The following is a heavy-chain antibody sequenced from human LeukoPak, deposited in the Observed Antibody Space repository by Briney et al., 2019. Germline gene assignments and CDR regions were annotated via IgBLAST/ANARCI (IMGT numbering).Heavy chain of an antibody. CDR3: ARHNPYYYGFDY. Sequence: SETLSLTCTVSGGSISSYYWSWIRQPPGKGLEWIGYIYYSRSTNYNPSLKSRVTISVDTSKNQFSLKLSSVTAADTAVYYCARHNPYYYGFDYWGQGTLVTVSS. V-gene: IGHV4-59*08. J-gene: IGHJ4*02. CDR2: IYYSRST. CDR1: GGSISSYY. D-gene: IGHD3-10*01.